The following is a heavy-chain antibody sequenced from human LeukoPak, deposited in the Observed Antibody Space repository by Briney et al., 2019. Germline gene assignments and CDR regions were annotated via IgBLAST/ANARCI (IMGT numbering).Heavy chain of an antibody. V-gene: IGHV4-30-2*01. J-gene: IGHJ5*02. CDR1: GGSISSGGYS. D-gene: IGHD6-6*01. CDR2: IYHSGST. Sequence: SETLSLTCAVSGGSISSGGYSWSWIRQPPGKGLEWIGYIYHSGSTYYNPSLKSRVTISVDRSKNQFSLKLSSVTAADTAVYYCARRWGAARQIFNWFDPWGQGTLVTVSS. CDR3: ARRWGAARQIFNWFDP.